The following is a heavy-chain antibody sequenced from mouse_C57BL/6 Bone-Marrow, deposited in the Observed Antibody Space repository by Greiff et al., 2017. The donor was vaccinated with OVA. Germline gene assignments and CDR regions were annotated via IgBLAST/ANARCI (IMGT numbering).Heavy chain of an antibody. Sequence: QVQLQQPGAELVKPGASVKLSCKASGYTFTIYWMQWVKQRPGPGLEWIGEIDPSDNYINYNQKFKGKATLTVDTSSSTAYMQLSSLTSEDSAVYYCASWDFAYWGQGTLVTVSA. CDR2: IDPSDNYI. V-gene: IGHV1-50*01. J-gene: IGHJ3*01. CDR3: ASWDFAY. CDR1: GYTFTIYW. D-gene: IGHD4-1*01.